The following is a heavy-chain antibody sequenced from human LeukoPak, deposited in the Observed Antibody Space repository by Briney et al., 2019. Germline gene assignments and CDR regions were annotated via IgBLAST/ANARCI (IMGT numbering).Heavy chain of an antibody. V-gene: IGHV3-66*01. D-gene: IGHD3/OR15-3a*01. J-gene: IGHJ3*02. CDR2: IYSGGST. CDR1: GFTVSSNY. Sequence: GGSLRLSCAASGFTVSSNYMNWVRQAPGKGLEWASVIYSGGSTYYADSVKGRFTISRDNSKNTLYLQMNSLRAEDTAVYYCARYGLGAHAFDIWGQGTMVTVSS. CDR3: ARYGLGAHAFDI.